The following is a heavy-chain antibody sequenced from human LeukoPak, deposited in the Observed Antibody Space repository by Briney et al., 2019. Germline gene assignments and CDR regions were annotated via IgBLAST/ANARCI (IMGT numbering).Heavy chain of an antibody. D-gene: IGHD1-26*01. V-gene: IGHV4-34*01. CDR3: ARGVGWPHTMTYYYYYMDV. CDR2: INHSGST. J-gene: IGHJ6*03. Sequence: SETLSLTCAVYDGSFSNYYYSWIRQPPGKGLEWIGEINHSGSTNYNPSLKSRVTMSVDTSKNQFSLNLSSVTAADAAVYYCARGVGWPHTMTYYYYYMDVWGKGTPVTVSS. CDR1: DGSFSNYY.